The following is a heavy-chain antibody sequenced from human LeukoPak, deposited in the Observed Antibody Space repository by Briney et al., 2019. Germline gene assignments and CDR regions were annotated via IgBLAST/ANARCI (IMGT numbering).Heavy chain of an antibody. CDR3: ARASDYVGLFDC. CDR2: IYYRGST. J-gene: IGHJ4*02. CDR1: GDSISRYY. Sequence: SETLSLTCTVSGDSISRYYWSWIRQPPGKGLEWIGYIYYRGSTSYNPSLKRRLTISLDTSKNQFSLKMSSVTVTDTAIYYCARASDYVGLFDCWGQGTLVTVSS. D-gene: IGHD4-23*01. V-gene: IGHV4-59*01.